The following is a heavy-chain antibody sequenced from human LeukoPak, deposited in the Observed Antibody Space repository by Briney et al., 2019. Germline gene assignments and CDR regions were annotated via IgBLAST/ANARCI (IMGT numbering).Heavy chain of an antibody. V-gene: IGHV3-48*03. D-gene: IGHD6-13*01. Sequence: PGGSLTLSCAASGFTFSSYEMNWVRQAPGQGLEWVSYITRSGDTIYNADSVKGRFTISRDKAKNSLYLQMNSLRAEDTPVYYCARDQPSSWYYFDYWGQGTLVTVSS. CDR2: ITRSGDTI. J-gene: IGHJ4*02. CDR1: GFTFSSYE. CDR3: ARDQPSSWYYFDY.